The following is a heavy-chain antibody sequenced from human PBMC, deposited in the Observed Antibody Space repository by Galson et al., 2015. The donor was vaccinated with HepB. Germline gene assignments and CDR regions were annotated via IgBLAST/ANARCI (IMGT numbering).Heavy chain of an antibody. CDR1: GLTFSSYA. CDR2: ISGSGGST. J-gene: IGHJ4*02. V-gene: IGHV3-23*01. CDR3: AKPPITIFFSGGESGDY. D-gene: IGHD3-9*01. Sequence: SLRLSCAASGLTFSSYAMSWVRQAPGKGLEWVSAISGSGGSTYYADSVKGRFTISRDNSKNTLYLQMNSLRAEDTAVYYCAKPPITIFFSGGESGDYWGQGTLVTVSS.